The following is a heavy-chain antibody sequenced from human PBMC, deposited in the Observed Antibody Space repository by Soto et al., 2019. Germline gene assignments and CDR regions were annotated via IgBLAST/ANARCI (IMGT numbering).Heavy chain of an antibody. CDR2: INHSGST. D-gene: IGHD5-18*01. CDR3: ARAPLLRGYSHNWFDP. V-gene: IGHV4-34*01. Sequence: PSETLSLTCAVYGGSFSGYYWSWIRQPPGKGLEWIGEINHSGSTNYNPSLKSRVTISVDTSKNQFSLKLSSVTAADTAVYYCARAPLLRGYSHNWFDPWGQGTLVTVSS. CDR1: GGSFSGYY. J-gene: IGHJ5*02.